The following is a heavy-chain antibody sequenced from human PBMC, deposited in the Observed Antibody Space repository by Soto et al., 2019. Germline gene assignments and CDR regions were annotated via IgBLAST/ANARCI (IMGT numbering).Heavy chain of an antibody. CDR2: INAGNGNT. CDR1: GYTFTSYA. V-gene: IGHV1-3*01. D-gene: IGHD1-26*01. CDR3: AGGDSGRYYSFDY. Sequence: ASVKVSCKASGYTFTSYAMHWVRQAPGQRLEWMGWINAGNGNTKYSQKFQGRVTITRDTSESTAYMELSSLRSEDTAVYYCAGGDSGRYYSFDYWGQGTLVTVSS. J-gene: IGHJ4*02.